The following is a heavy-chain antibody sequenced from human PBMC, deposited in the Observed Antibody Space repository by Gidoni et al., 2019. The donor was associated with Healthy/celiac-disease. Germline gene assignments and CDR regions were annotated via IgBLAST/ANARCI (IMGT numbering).Heavy chain of an antibody. CDR1: GFTFSSYW. V-gene: IGHV3-74*01. J-gene: IGHJ5*02. Sequence: EVQLVESGGGLVQPGGSLRLSCAASGFTFSSYWMHWVRQAPGKGLVWVSRINRDGSSTSYADSVKGRFTISRDNAKNTLYLQMNSLRAEDTAVYYCARDIYNSYYDFWSGYSWFDPWGQGTLVTVSS. CDR3: ARDIYNSYYDFWSGYSWFDP. CDR2: INRDGSST. D-gene: IGHD3-3*01.